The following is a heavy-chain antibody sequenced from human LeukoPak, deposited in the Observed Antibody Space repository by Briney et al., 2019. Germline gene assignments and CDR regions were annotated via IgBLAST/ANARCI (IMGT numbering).Heavy chain of an antibody. CDR3: AREKSGTLTRAYYCIDV. CDR2: AYSGVNA. J-gene: IGHJ6*03. CDR1: GDSMHSYY. V-gene: IGHV4-4*07. D-gene: IGHD1-26*01. Sequence: PSETLSLTCTVSGDSMHSYYWSWIRQSPEKGLEWIGRAYSGVNAYYNPSLQSRVTISVDKSNNQFSLDLASVTAADTALYYCAREKSGTLTRAYYCIDVWGKGITVTVSS.